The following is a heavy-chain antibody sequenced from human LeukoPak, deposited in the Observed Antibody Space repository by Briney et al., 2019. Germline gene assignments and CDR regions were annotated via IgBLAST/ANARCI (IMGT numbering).Heavy chain of an antibody. CDR2: IAGNGATT. CDR3: ANDLGWIQLNLG. CDR1: GFSISNYG. V-gene: IGHV3-23*01. D-gene: IGHD5-18*01. J-gene: IGHJ4*02. Sequence: GGSLRLSCAASGFSISNYGMNWVRQAPGKGLEWVSGIAGNGATTYYADSVKGRFTISRDNSRNTVYLQMNSLRAEDTAVYYCANDLGWIQLNLGRGQGTLVTVSS.